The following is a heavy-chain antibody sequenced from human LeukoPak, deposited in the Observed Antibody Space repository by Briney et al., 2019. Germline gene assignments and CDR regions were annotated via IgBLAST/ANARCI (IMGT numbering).Heavy chain of an antibody. CDR3: ARMDFWSGYPLGVDV. CDR1: GVSISSSSYY. D-gene: IGHD3-3*01. Sequence: PSETLSLTCTVSGVSISSSSYYWGWIRQPPGKGLEWIGSIYYSGSTYYNPSLKSRVTISVDTPNNQFSLKLSSVTAADTAVYYCARMDFWSGYPLGVDVWGKGTTVTVSS. J-gene: IGHJ6*04. V-gene: IGHV4-39*07. CDR2: IYYSGST.